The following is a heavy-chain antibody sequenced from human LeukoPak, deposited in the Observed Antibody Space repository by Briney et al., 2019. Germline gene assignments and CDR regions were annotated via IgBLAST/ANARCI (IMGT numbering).Heavy chain of an antibody. Sequence: PSETLSLTCTVSGGSISSYYWSWIRQPPGKGREWIGYIYYSGSTNYNPSLKSRVTISVDTSKNQFSLKLSSVTAADTAVYYCASLEGSRWYYFDYWGQGTLVTVSS. CDR1: GGSISSYY. J-gene: IGHJ4*02. D-gene: IGHD4-23*01. V-gene: IGHV4-59*01. CDR2: IYYSGST. CDR3: ASLEGSRWYYFDY.